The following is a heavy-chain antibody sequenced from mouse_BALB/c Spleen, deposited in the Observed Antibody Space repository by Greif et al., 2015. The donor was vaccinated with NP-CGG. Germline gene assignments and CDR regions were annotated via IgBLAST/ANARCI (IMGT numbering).Heavy chain of an antibody. CDR1: GYSITGDYA. D-gene: IGHD1-1*01. CDR2: ISYSGST. Sequence: EVQLQQSGPGLVKPSQSLSLTCTVTGYSITGDYAWNWIRQFPGNKLEWMGYISYSGSTSYNPSLKSRISITRDTSKNQFFLQLNSVTTEDTATYYCARNYGSSYYFDYWGQGTTLTVSS. CDR3: ARNYGSSYYFDY. J-gene: IGHJ2*01. V-gene: IGHV3-2*02.